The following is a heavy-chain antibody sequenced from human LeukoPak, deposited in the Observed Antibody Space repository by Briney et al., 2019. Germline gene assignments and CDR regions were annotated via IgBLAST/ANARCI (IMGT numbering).Heavy chain of an antibody. CDR2: IYYIGST. CDR3: ARYMGPYYFDY. D-gene: IGHD1-26*01. V-gene: IGHV4-59*01. Sequence: SETLSLTCTVSGDSISSYYWSWIRQPPGKGLEWIGYIYYIGSTNYNPSLKSRVTISVDTSKNQFPLKLSSVTAADTAVYYCARYMGPYYFDYWGQGTLVTVSS. CDR1: GDSISSYY. J-gene: IGHJ4*02.